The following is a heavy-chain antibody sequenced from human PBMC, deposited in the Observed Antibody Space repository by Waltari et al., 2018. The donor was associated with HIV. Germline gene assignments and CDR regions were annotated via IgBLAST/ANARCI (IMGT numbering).Heavy chain of an antibody. CDR2: IYSGGST. Sequence: EVQLVESGGGLVQPGGSLRLSCAASGFTVSSNYMSWVRQAPGKGLEGGSVIYSGGSTYYADSVKGRFTISRDNSKNTLYLQMNSLRAEDTAVYYCASIAYCGGDCYPRGMDVWGQGTTVNVSS. CDR3: ASIAYCGGDCYPRGMDV. D-gene: IGHD2-21*02. CDR1: GFTVSSNY. J-gene: IGHJ6*02. V-gene: IGHV3-66*01.